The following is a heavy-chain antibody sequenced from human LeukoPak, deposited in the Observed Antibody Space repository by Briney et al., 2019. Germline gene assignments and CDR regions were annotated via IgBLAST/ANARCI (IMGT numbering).Heavy chain of an antibody. D-gene: IGHD7-27*01. CDR2: IKQDGSEK. V-gene: IGHV3-7*01. Sequence: GGSLRLSCAASGFTFSRYWMSWVRQAPGKGLEWVANIKQDGSEKYYVDSVKGRFTISRDKVKNSLYLQMNSLRAEDTAVYYYARDSDWGNDYWGQGTLVTVSS. CDR3: ARDSDWGNDY. J-gene: IGHJ4*02. CDR1: GFTFSRYW.